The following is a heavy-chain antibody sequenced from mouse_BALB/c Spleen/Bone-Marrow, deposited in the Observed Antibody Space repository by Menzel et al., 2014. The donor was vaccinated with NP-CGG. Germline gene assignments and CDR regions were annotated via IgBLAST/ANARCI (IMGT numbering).Heavy chain of an antibody. CDR1: GFTFSSFG. CDR2: ISSGSSTI. J-gene: IGHJ4*01. Sequence: EVKLVESGGGLVQPGGSRKLSCAASGFTFSSFGMHWVRQAPEKGLEWVAYISSGSSTIYYADTVKGRFTISRDNPKXTLFLQMTSLRSEDTAVYYCARSPYDYAAMDYWGQGTSVTVSS. V-gene: IGHV5-17*02. CDR3: ARSPYDYAAMDY. D-gene: IGHD2-4*01.